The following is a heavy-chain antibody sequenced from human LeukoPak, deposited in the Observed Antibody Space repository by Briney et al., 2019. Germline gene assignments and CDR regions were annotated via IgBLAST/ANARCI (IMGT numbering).Heavy chain of an antibody. V-gene: IGHV4-34*01. D-gene: IGHD6-19*01. CDR2: INHSGST. CDR1: GGSFSGYY. CDR3: ARGQGRKQWLVQRMGAFDY. J-gene: IGHJ4*02. Sequence: SETLSLTCAVYGGSFSGYYWSWIRQPPGKGLEWIGEINHSGSTNYNPSLKSRVTISVDTSKNQFSLKLSSVTAADTAVYYCARGQGRKQWLVQRMGAFDYWGQGTLVTVSS.